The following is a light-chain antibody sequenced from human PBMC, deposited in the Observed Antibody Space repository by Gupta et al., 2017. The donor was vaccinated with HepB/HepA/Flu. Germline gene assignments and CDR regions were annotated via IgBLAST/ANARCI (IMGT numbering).Light chain of an antibody. CDR2: QDS. CDR1: KLGDKY. Sequence: SYELPTPPAVSVSPGQTARITCSGDKLGDKYACWYQQKPGQSPVLVIYQDSKRPSGIPERFSGSNSGNTATLTISGTQAMDEADYYCQAWDSSTAVFGGGTKLTVL. J-gene: IGLJ2*01. CDR3: QAWDSSTAV. V-gene: IGLV3-1*01.